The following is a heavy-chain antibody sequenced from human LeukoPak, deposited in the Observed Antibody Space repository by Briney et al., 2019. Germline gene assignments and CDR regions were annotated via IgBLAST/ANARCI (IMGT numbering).Heavy chain of an antibody. J-gene: IGHJ4*02. Sequence: GGSLRLSCVTSGFTFNDYAMNWVRQAPGKGLEWVSAIGANGATFYKDSVEGRFTISRDRANNAVYLQMNGLRAEDSATYYCAKRRPGAVPGSYDHWGQGTLVTVSS. CDR3: AKRRPGAVPGSYDH. CDR1: GFTFNDYA. CDR2: IGANGAT. D-gene: IGHD6-19*01. V-gene: IGHV3-23*01.